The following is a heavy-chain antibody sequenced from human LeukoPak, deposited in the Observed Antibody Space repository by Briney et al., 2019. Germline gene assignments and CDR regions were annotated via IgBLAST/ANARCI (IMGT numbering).Heavy chain of an antibody. CDR2: INHSGST. D-gene: IGHD2-2*01. Sequence: SETLSLTCTVSGASISTSRSYGAWVRQPPGKGLEWIGEINHSGSTNYNPSLKSRVTISVDTSKNQFSLKLSSVTAADTAVYYCARHHGPPVVPAAPHRAYFQHWGQGTLVTVSS. V-gene: IGHV4-39*01. CDR3: ARHHGPPVVPAAPHRAYFQH. J-gene: IGHJ1*01. CDR1: GASISTSRSY.